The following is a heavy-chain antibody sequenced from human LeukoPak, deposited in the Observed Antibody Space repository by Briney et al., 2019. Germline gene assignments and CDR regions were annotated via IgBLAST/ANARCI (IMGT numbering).Heavy chain of an antibody. V-gene: IGHV4-59*08. D-gene: IGHD7-27*01. CDR1: GGSISSYY. CDR2: MYHSGST. CDR3: ARGFRGDNFDY. Sequence: QTSETLSLTCTVSGGSISSYYWSWIRQPPGKGLEWIGTMYHSGSTNYNPSLKSRVTISVDTSKNQFSLKLSSVTAADTAVYFCARGFRGDNFDYWGQGTLVTVSS. J-gene: IGHJ4*02.